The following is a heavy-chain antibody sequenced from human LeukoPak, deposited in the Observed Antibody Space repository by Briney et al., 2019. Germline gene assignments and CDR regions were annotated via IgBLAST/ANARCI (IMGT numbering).Heavy chain of an antibody. Sequence: GGSLRLSCTASGFTFGDYAMSWVRQAPGKGLEWVGFIRSKAYGGTTEYAASVKGRFTISRDDSKSIAHLQMNSLKTEDTAVYYCTSTNKDYYDSSGYYLWGQGTLVTVSS. CDR1: GFTFGDYA. CDR3: TSTNKDYYDSSGYYL. V-gene: IGHV3-49*04. D-gene: IGHD3-22*01. J-gene: IGHJ5*02. CDR2: IRSKAYGGTT.